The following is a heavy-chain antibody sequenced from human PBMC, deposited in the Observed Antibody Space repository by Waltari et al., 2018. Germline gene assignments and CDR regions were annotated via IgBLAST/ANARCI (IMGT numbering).Heavy chain of an antibody. CDR2: IYYSGST. J-gene: IGHJ4*02. CDR1: GGSISSYY. CDR3: ASGEDKSSAFDY. V-gene: IGHV4-59*01. D-gene: IGHD2-15*01. Sequence: QVQLQESGPGLVKPSETLSLTCTVSGGSISSYYWSWIRQPPGKGLEWSGYIYYSGSTNYNPSLKSRVTISVDTSKNQFSLKLSSVTAADTAVYYCASGEDKSSAFDYWGQGTLVTVSS.